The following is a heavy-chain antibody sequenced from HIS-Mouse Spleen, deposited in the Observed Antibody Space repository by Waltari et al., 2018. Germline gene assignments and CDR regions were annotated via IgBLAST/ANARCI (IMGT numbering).Heavy chain of an antibody. CDR2: MNPNSGNT. CDR1: GYTFTSYD. V-gene: IGHV1-8*01. J-gene: IGHJ5*02. D-gene: IGHD5-18*01. Sequence: QVQLVQSGAEVKKPGASVKVSCKASGYTFTSYDINWVGQATGQGLEWMGWMNPNSGNTGYAQKFQGRVTMTRNTSISTAYMELSSLRSEDTAVYYCARIGSHRRGYSYGYWFDPWGQGTLVTVSS. CDR3: ARIGSHRRGYSYGYWFDP.